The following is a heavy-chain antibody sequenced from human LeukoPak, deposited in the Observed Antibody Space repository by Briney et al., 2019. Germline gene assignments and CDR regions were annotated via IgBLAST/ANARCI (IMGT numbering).Heavy chain of an antibody. CDR1: GGSISSDCYY. J-gene: IGHJ4*02. D-gene: IGHD1-26*01. CDR2: IYYSGST. Sequence: SETLSLTCTVSGGSISSDCYYWSCLPQHQGKGLEWIGYIYYSGSTYHNPTLKSRVTISVDTSKNQFSLKLSSVTAADTAVYYCARTGSYRVLDYWGQGTLVTVSS. CDR3: ARTGSYRVLDY. V-gene: IGHV4-31*03.